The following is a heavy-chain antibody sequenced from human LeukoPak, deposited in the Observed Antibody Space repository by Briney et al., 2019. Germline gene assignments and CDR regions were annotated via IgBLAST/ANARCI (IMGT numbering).Heavy chain of an antibody. CDR1: GFIFSSYY. Sequence: PGGSLRLSCAASGFIFSSYYMSWVRKAPGKGLECVAHKNPDGGQEPCVDSVKGRFTVSRDNAKNSVFLQMNGLRVEDTAMYYCARWRGQQSEFDLWGQGTLVTVSS. V-gene: IGHV3-7*01. CDR2: KNPDGGQE. D-gene: IGHD6-13*01. J-gene: IGHJ4*02. CDR3: ARWRGQQSEFDL.